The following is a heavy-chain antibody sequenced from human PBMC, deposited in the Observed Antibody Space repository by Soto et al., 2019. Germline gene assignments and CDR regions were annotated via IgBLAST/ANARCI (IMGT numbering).Heavy chain of an antibody. D-gene: IGHD3-22*01. J-gene: IGHJ5*02. CDR2: IYYSGST. CDR1: GGSISSYY. CDR3: AGEQDYYDSSGYYLDDYIWFDP. V-gene: IGHV4-59*01. Sequence: SETLSLTCTVSGGSISSYYWSWIRQPPGKGLEWIGYIYYSGSTNYNPSLKSRVTISVDTSKNQFSLKLSSVTAADTAVYYCAGEQDYYDSSGYYLDDYIWFDPWGQGTLVTVSS.